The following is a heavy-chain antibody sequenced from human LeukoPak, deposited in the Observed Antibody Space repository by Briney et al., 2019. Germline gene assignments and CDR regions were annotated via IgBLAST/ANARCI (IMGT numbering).Heavy chain of an antibody. CDR2: ISYDGSNK. CDR3: ARDGDWTLTHSSYYYYMDV. CDR1: GFTFSSYA. D-gene: IGHD3/OR15-3a*01. Sequence: PGGSLRLSCAASGFTFSSYAMHWGRQAPGKGLEWGAVISYDGSNKYYADSVKGRFTISRDNSKNTLYLQMNSLRAEDTAVYYCARDGDWTLTHSSYYYYMDVWGKGTTVTVSS. J-gene: IGHJ6*03. V-gene: IGHV3-30-3*01.